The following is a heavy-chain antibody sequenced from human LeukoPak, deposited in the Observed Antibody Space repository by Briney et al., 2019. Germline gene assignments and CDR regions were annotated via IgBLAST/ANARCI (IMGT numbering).Heavy chain of an antibody. V-gene: IGHV4-59*06. J-gene: IGHJ5*02. Sequence: SETLSLTCTVSGGSISSYYWSWIRQPPGKGLEWIGYIYYSGSTYYNPSLKSRVTISVDTSKNQFSLKLSSVTAADTAVYYCARGIAAFGFDPWGQGTLVTVSS. CDR2: IYYSGST. CDR1: GGSISSYY. CDR3: ARGIAAFGFDP. D-gene: IGHD6-25*01.